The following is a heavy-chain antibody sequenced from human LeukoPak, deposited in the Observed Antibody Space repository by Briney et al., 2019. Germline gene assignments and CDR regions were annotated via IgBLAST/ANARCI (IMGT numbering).Heavy chain of an antibody. V-gene: IGHV3-21*01. Sequence: GGSLRLSCAASGFTFSSYSMNWVRQAPGKGLEWVSSISSSSSYIYYADSVRGRFTISRDNAKNSLFLQMNSLRAEDTAVYYCARDKAVAGRRDLYYYYYYYMDVWGKGTTVTVSS. CDR2: ISSSSSYI. CDR3: ARDKAVAGRRDLYYYYYYYMDV. D-gene: IGHD6-19*01. J-gene: IGHJ6*03. CDR1: GFTFSSYS.